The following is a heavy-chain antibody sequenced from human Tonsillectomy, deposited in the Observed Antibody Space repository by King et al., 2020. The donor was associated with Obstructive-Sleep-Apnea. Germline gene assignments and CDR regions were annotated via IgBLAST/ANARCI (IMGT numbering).Heavy chain of an antibody. D-gene: IGHD5-12*01. V-gene: IGHV3-7*01. CDR1: AFTFTSYL. CDR2: IKQDGSEK. J-gene: IGHJ5*02. CDR3: ARNIGSFDP. Sequence: VQRVEAGGGLVQPGGSLRLSCAASAFTFTSYLMSLGRQAPGKGVEWVGNIKQDGSEKYSVDSVKGRFTISRDNAKNALNLQMNSLRAEDTAVYYCARNIGSFDPWGQGTLVTVSS.